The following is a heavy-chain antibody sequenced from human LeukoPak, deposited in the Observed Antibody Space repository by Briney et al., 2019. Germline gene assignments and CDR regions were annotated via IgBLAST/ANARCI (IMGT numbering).Heavy chain of an antibody. V-gene: IGHV3-23*01. CDR2: IFGSGGSA. CDR3: GKTTAGYSSGRYPGWPVDY. Sequence: GGPLRLSCAASGFTFNSYAMYWVRQAPGKGLEWVSGIFGSGGSAHYADSEKGRFTISRDNSKNTVYLQMDSLRVEDTAVYYCGKTTAGYSSGRYPGWPVDYWGQGTLVTVSS. D-gene: IGHD6-19*01. J-gene: IGHJ4*02. CDR1: GFTFNSYA.